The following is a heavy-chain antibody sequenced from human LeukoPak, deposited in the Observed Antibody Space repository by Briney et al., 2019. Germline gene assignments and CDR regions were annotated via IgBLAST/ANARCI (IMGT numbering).Heavy chain of an antibody. CDR3: AKSPDSSGYYHTR. Sequence: GSLRLPCAASGFTFSSYAMSWVRQAPGKGLEWVSAISGSGGSTYYADSVKGRFTISRDNSKNTLYLQMNSLRAEDTAVYYCAKSPDSSGYYHTRWGQGTLVTVSS. D-gene: IGHD3-22*01. CDR2: ISGSGGST. J-gene: IGHJ4*02. CDR1: GFTFSSYA. V-gene: IGHV3-23*01.